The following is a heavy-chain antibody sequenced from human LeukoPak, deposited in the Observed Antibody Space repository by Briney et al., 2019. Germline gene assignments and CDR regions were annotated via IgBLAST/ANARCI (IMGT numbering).Heavy chain of an antibody. CDR2: ISDSGGRT. V-gene: IGHV3-23*01. Sequence: GGSLRLSCAASGFTFSNYGMHWVRQAPGKGLEWVSSISDSGGRTYYADSVKGRFTISRDNSKNTLYLQLNSLRAEDTAAYYCAKSPVQRIFFGYWGQGTQVTVSS. D-gene: IGHD3-3*01. CDR1: GFTFSNYG. J-gene: IGHJ4*02. CDR3: AKSPVQRIFFGY.